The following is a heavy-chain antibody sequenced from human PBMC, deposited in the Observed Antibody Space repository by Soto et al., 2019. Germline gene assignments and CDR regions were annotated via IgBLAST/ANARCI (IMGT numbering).Heavy chain of an antibody. CDR2: IYYSGRT. D-gene: IGHD2-2*01. Sequence: SETLSLTCAVSGYSITSTNWWGWIRQPPGRGLEWIGNIYYSGRTYCNPSLKSRVTMSVDTSNNQFSLKLSSVSALDTAVYYCARTEYGDFWGLGTLVTVSS. V-gene: IGHV4-28*01. CDR3: ARTEYGDF. CDR1: GYSITSTNW. J-gene: IGHJ4*02.